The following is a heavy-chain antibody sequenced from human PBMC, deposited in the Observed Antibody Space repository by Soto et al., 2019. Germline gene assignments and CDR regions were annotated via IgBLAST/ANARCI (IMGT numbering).Heavy chain of an antibody. CDR3: AKDGVTWNDVRGRDDPFLFDY. Sequence: GGSLRLSCAASGFTFDDYAMHWVRQATGKGLEWVSGISWNSGSIGYADSVKGRFTISRDNAKNSLYLQMNSLRAEDTALYYCAKDGVTWNDVRGRDDPFLFDYWGQGTLVTVSS. J-gene: IGHJ4*02. V-gene: IGHV3-9*01. CDR1: GFTFDDYA. CDR2: ISWNSGSI. D-gene: IGHD1-1*01.